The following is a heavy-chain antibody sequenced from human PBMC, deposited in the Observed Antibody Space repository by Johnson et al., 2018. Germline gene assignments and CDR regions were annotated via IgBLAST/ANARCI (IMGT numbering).Heavy chain of an antibody. D-gene: IGHD1-1*01. CDR2: ISYDGSNK. Sequence: VQLVETGGGVVQXGRSLRLXCAASGFTFSSYGMHWVRQAPGKGLEWVAVISYDGSNKYDADPVKGRFTISRDNPKNTLYLQSNSLRAEDPAVCYGAKRAIYRANWYYFDHWGQGTLITVSS. CDR3: AKRAIYRANWYYFDH. V-gene: IGHV3-30*18. CDR1: GFTFSSYG. J-gene: IGHJ4*02.